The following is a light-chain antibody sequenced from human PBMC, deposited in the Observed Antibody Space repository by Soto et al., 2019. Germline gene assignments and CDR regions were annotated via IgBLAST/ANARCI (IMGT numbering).Light chain of an antibody. CDR3: SSFASSNTWV. J-gene: IGLJ3*02. Sequence: QSALTQPPAASGSPGQSVTISCTATSSDVGAYNYVSWYQQHAGKAPKLVIYEGTKRPSGVPDRFSGSKSANTASLTVSGLQAEDEADYYCSSFASSNTWVFGGGTKVTVL. CDR2: EGT. V-gene: IGLV2-8*01. CDR1: SSDVGAYNY.